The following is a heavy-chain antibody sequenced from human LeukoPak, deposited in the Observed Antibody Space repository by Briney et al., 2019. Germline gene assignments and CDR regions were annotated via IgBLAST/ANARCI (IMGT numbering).Heavy chain of an antibody. V-gene: IGHV3-30*02. CDR2: IRYDGSNK. CDR3: AKPAISSRGWYYDY. CDR1: GFTFSNFG. D-gene: IGHD6-19*01. Sequence: GGSLRLSCAASGFTFSNFGMHWVRQAPGKGLEWVAFIRYDGSNKYYADSVKGRFTISRDNSKNTLYLQMNSLRAEDTAVYYCAKPAISSRGWYYDYWGQGTLVTVSS. J-gene: IGHJ4*02.